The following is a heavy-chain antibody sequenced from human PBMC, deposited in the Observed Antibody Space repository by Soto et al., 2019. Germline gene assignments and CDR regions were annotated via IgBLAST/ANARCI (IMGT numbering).Heavy chain of an antibody. V-gene: IGHV3-74*03. CDR2: INIDGSGT. Sequence: PGGSLRLSCAASGFTFSNYWMHWVRQAPGKGLVWVSRINIDGSGTTYADSVEGRFTISRDNAKNTLYLQMNSLRAEDTAVFYCGRGGSDSPMAPGYWGQGTLVTSPQ. D-gene: IGHD5-18*01. J-gene: IGHJ4*02. CDR3: GRGGSDSPMAPGY. CDR1: GFTFSNYW.